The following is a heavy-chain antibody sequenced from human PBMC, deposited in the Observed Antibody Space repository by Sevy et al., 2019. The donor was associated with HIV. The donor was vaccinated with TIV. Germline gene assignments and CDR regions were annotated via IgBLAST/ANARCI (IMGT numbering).Heavy chain of an antibody. CDR1: GFIFSDYW. D-gene: IGHD4-4*01. CDR3: ARAFRREAYTPDY. J-gene: IGHJ4*02. Sequence: GGSLRLSCAASGFIFSDYWMTWVRQAPGKGLEWVATIRLDGSARYYASSVKGRFTISRDNAKNSLFLQMNSLRVEDTAVYYCARAFRREAYTPDYWGQGSLVTVPS. CDR2: IRLDGSAR. V-gene: IGHV3-7*03.